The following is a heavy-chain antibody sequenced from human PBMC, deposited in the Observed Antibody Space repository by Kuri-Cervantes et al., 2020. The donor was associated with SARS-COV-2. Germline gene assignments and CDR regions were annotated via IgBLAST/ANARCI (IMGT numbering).Heavy chain of an antibody. V-gene: IGHV3-48*04. CDR1: GFTFSSYA. CDR2: ISSSGSTI. D-gene: IGHD3-22*01. J-gene: IGHJ4*02. Sequence: GESLKISCAASGFTFSSYAMHWVRQAPGRGLEWVSYISSSGSTIYYADSVKGRLTISRDNAKNSLYLQMNSLRAEDTAVYYCARMGWYYYDSSGHFDYWGQGTLVTVSS. CDR3: ARMGWYYYDSSGHFDY.